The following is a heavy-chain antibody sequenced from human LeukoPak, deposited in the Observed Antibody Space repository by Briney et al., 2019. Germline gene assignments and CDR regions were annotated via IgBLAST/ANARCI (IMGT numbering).Heavy chain of an antibody. V-gene: IGHV1-46*01. D-gene: IGHD6-13*01. CDR2: INPGGGST. Sequence: GASVKVSCKASGYTFTSYYMHWVRQAPGQGLEWMGIINPGGGSTSYAQEFQGRVTMTRDTSTSTIYMELSGLRSEDTAVYSCARECTAASGTSGSRWFDPWGQGTLVTVSS. J-gene: IGHJ5*02. CDR1: GYTFTSYY. CDR3: ARECTAASGTSGSRWFDP.